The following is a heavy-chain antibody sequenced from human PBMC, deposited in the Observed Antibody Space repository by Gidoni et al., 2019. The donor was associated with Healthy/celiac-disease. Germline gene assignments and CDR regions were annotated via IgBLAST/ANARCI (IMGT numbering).Heavy chain of an antibody. CDR2: TYYRSKWYN. Sequence: QVQLQQSGPGLVKPSHTLSLTCAISGDSVSRNSAAWNWIRQSPSRGLEWLGRTYYRSKWYNDYAVSLKSRITINPDTSKNQFSLQLNSVTPEDTAVYYCARVRPGIATAGDAFDIWGQGTMVTVSS. D-gene: IGHD6-13*01. V-gene: IGHV6-1*01. CDR1: GDSVSRNSAA. J-gene: IGHJ3*02. CDR3: ARVRPGIATAGDAFDI.